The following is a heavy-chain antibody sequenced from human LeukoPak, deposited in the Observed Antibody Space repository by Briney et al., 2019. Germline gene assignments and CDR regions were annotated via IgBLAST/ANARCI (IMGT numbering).Heavy chain of an antibody. J-gene: IGHJ5*02. CDR1: GGSISSGDYY. CDR2: IYYSGST. Sequence: NPSQTLSLTCTVSGGSISSGDYYWSWIRQPPGKGLEWIGYIYYSGSTYYNPSLKSRVTISVDTSKNQFSLKLSSVTAADTAVYYCARVRVRGVPAAMFSPWGQGTLVTVSS. D-gene: IGHD2-2*01. CDR3: ARVRVRGVPAAMFSP. V-gene: IGHV4-30-4*01.